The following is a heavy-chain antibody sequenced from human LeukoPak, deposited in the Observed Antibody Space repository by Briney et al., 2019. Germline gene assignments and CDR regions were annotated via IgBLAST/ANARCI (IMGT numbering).Heavy chain of an antibody. Sequence: GGSLRLSCAASGFTFSDAWMSWVRQAPGKGLEWVGRIKSKTDGGATDYAAPVKGRFTISRDDSKNTLYLQMNSLKTEDTAVYYCTIRSITIFGVVIPPCHYWGQGTLVTVSS. CDR1: GFTFSDAW. J-gene: IGHJ4*02. D-gene: IGHD3-3*01. V-gene: IGHV3-15*01. CDR2: IKSKTDGGAT. CDR3: TIRSITIFGVVIPPCHY.